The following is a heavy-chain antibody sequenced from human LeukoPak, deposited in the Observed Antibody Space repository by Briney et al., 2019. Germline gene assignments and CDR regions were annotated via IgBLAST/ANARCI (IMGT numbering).Heavy chain of an antibody. V-gene: IGHV4-39*01. D-gene: IGHD3-22*01. CDR3: ARQGEVVVVIHY. J-gene: IGHJ4*02. Sequence: WIRXPPXXGLEWIGSIYYSGSTYYNPSLKSRVTISVDTSKNQFSLKLSSVTAADTAVYYCARQGEVVVVIHYWGQGTLVTVSS. CDR2: IYYSGST.